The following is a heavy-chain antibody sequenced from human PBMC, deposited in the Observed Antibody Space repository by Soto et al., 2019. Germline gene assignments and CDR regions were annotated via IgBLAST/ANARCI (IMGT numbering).Heavy chain of an antibody. CDR2: IWSDGRNK. CDR1: GFTFSTYG. D-gene: IGHD3-22*01. V-gene: IGHV3-33*01. J-gene: IGHJ4*02. CDR3: ARDSATSGYYSIFDS. Sequence: PGGSLRLSCAASGFTFSTYGIHWVRQAPGKGLEWVSVIWSDGRNKYYADSVKGRFTISRDNSKNTVYLEMNSLRAEDTAVYYCARDSATSGYYSIFDSWGQGTRVTVSS.